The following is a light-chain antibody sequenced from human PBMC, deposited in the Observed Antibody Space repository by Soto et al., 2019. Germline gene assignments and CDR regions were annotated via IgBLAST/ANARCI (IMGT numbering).Light chain of an antibody. V-gene: IGLV1-44*01. Sequence: QSVLTQPPSASGTPGQRVTISCSGSSSNIGSNTVNWYQQLPGTAPKLLIYTNNQPPSGVPDRFSGSKSGTSASLAISGRKSEDEADYYCAAWDDSLNGFYVFGTGTKVTVL. CDR2: TNN. CDR3: AAWDDSLNGFYV. J-gene: IGLJ1*01. CDR1: SSNIGSNT.